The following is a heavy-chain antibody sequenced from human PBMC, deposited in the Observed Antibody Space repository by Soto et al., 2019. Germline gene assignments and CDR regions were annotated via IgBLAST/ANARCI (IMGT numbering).Heavy chain of an antibody. Sequence: PGESLKISCKASGYSFSNYWIGWVRQMPGKGLEWMAIINPGDSESRYSPSFQGQVTISXXXXXXTXYXQXXXLTASDTAMYYCARHSNNYVAHWGQGTLVTVSS. D-gene: IGHD4-4*01. CDR1: GYSFSNYW. J-gene: IGHJ4*02. CDR3: ARHSNNYVAH. CDR2: INPGDSES. V-gene: IGHV5-51*01.